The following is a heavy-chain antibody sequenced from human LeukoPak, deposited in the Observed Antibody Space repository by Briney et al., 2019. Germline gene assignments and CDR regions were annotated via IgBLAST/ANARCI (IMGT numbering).Heavy chain of an antibody. Sequence: SQTLSLTCTVSGGSISSGDYYWRWLRQPPGKGLEWIGYICYSGSTYYNPSLKSRVTISVDTSKNQFSLKPSSVTAADTAVYYCARAPASNYEVWFDPWGQGTLVTVSS. J-gene: IGHJ5*02. V-gene: IGHV4-30-4*01. CDR2: ICYSGST. D-gene: IGHD4-11*01. CDR1: GGSISSGDYY. CDR3: ARAPASNYEVWFDP.